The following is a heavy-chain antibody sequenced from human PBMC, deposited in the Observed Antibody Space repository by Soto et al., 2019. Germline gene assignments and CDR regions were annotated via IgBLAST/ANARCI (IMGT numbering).Heavy chain of an antibody. CDR2: IYSGGRT. CDR3: AIAPILLAATGMGEGY. CDR1: GFTVSSNY. D-gene: IGHD6-13*01. J-gene: IGHJ4*02. V-gene: IGHV3-53*01. Sequence: PGGSLRLSCAASGFTVSSNYMSWVRQAPGKGLEWVSVIYSGGRTYYADSVKGGYTISRDNSKNTLYLQMNSLRAEDTAVYYCAIAPILLAATGMGEGYWGQGTLVTVSS.